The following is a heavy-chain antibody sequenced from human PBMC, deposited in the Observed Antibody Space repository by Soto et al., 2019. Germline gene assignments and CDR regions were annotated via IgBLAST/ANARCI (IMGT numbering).Heavy chain of an antibody. Sequence: SETLSLTCTVYGGYIISYYWSWIRQPPGKGLEWIGYIYYSGSTNYSPSLKSRVSISQDRSKNQFSLELTSVTAADTAVYYCARGDYQYSIDYWGQGTLVTVSS. CDR3: ARGDYQYSIDY. CDR2: IYYSGST. V-gene: IGHV4-59*12. D-gene: IGHD2-2*01. J-gene: IGHJ4*02. CDR1: GGYIISYY.